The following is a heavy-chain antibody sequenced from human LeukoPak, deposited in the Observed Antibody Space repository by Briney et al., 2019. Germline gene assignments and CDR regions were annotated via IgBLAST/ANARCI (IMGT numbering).Heavy chain of an antibody. Sequence: SETLSLTCTVSGGSISSSSYYWGWIRQPPGKGLEWIGSIYYSGSTYYNPSLKSRVTISVDTSKNQFSLKLSSVTAADTAVYYCASSSWGWFDPWGQGTLVTVSS. J-gene: IGHJ5*02. CDR1: GGSISSSSYY. V-gene: IGHV4-39*07. D-gene: IGHD2-2*01. CDR2: IYYSGST. CDR3: ASSSWGWFDP.